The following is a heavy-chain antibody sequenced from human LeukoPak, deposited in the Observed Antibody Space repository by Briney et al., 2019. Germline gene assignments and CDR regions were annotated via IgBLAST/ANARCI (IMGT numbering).Heavy chain of an antibody. D-gene: IGHD2-2*01. CDR3: ARDLPKYCSSTSCPDYGMDV. CDR1: GYTFTSYD. V-gene: IGHV1-8*01. CDR2: MNPNSGNT. Sequence: GASVKVSCKASGYTFTSYDINWVRQATGQGLEWMGWMNPNSGNTGYAQKFQGRVTMTRNTSISTAYMELSSLRSEDTAVYYCARDLPKYCSSTSCPDYGMDVWGQGTTVTVSS. J-gene: IGHJ6*02.